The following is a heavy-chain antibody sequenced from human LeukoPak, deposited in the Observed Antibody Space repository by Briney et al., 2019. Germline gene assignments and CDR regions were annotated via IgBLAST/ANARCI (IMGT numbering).Heavy chain of an antibody. V-gene: IGHV4-4*02. D-gene: IGHD4-17*01. J-gene: IGHJ4*02. CDR1: GDSITSNHW. CDR2: IFHAGST. Sequence: PSETLSLTCAVSGDSITSNHWWTWIRQPPGKGLEWIGEIFHAGSTNYNSSLESRVTISVDKSKNQFSLKLTSVTAADTAVYFCARAYGDYRWFFDFWGPGILVTVSS. CDR3: ARAYGDYRWFFDF.